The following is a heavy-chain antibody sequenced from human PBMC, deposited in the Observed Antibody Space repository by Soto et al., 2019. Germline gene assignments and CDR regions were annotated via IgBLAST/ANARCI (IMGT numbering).Heavy chain of an antibody. CDR1: GFTVSSNY. CDR3: ASGYCSSTSCWGCLYY. J-gene: IGHJ4*02. D-gene: IGHD2-2*01. CDR2: IYSGGST. Sequence: HPGGSLRLSCAASGFTVSSNYMSWVRQAPGKGLEWVSVIYSGGSTYYADSVKGRFTISRDNSKNTLYLQMNSLRAEDTAVYYCASGYCSSTSCWGCLYYWGQGTLVTVSS. V-gene: IGHV3-53*01.